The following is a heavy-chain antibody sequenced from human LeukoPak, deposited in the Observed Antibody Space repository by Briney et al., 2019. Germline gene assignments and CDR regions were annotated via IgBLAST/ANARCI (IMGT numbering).Heavy chain of an antibody. CDR3: TRALSSNDYSDPGWFDP. V-gene: IGHV4-31*03. Sequence: SQTLSLPCTVSGGSISSGAYYRSWIRQHPGKDLAWIGYIYHSWNTYYHPSLKSRVTISVDTSKNQFSLKLSSVTAADTAVYFCTRALSSNDYSDPGWFDPWGQGTLVTVSS. CDR1: GGSISSGAYY. D-gene: IGHD4-17*01. CDR2: IYHSWNT. J-gene: IGHJ5*02.